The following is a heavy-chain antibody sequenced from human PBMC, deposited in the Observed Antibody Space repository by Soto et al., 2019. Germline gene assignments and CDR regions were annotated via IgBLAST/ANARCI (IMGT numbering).Heavy chain of an antibody. CDR1: GYTFTSYE. V-gene: IGHV1-8*01. CDR2: MNPNSGNT. Sequence: QVQLVQSGAEVKKPGASVKVSCKASGYTFTSYEINWVRQATGQGFEYLGWMNPNSGNTGYVKKFQGRVTMTRETYMSTAYRELSSVQSEDTAVYYCARGIKYGDCSRWFDPWGPGTLVTVSS. J-gene: IGHJ5*02. D-gene: IGHD2-21*02. CDR3: ARGIKYGDCSRWFDP.